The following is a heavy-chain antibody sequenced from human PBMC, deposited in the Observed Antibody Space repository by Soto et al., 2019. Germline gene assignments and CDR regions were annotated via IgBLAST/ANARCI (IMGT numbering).Heavy chain of an antibody. CDR2: ISSSSSYI. J-gene: IGHJ4*02. Sequence: GGSLRLSCAASGITFSSYGMNWVRQAPGKGLEWVSSISSSSSYIYYADSVKGRFTISRDNAKNSLYLQMNSLRAADTAVYYCARDVAVAGTDFDYWGQGALVTVSS. D-gene: IGHD6-19*01. CDR1: GITFSSYG. CDR3: ARDVAVAGTDFDY. V-gene: IGHV3-21*01.